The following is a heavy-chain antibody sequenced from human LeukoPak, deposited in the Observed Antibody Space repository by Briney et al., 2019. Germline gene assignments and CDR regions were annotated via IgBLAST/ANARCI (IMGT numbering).Heavy chain of an antibody. D-gene: IGHD2-2*01. V-gene: IGHV3-23*01. CDR1: GFTFSSYA. CDR3: AKDPIPRGTSCFYFDY. CDR2: ISGSGGST. J-gene: IGHJ4*02. Sequence: GGSLRLSCAASGFTFSSYAMGWVRQAPGKGLGWVSAISGSGGSTYYADSVKGRFTISRDNSKNTLYLQMNSLRAEDTAVYYCAKDPIPRGTSCFYFDYWGQGTLVTVSS.